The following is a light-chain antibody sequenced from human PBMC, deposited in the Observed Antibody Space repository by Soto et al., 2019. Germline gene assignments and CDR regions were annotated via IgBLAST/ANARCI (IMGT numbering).Light chain of an antibody. CDR2: GAS. J-gene: IGKJ2*01. Sequence: EIVLTQSPGTLSLSPGERATLYCRASQSVSNNYLAWYQQKPGQAPRLLIYGASRRATGIPDRFSGSGSGTDFTLTISRLEPEDFAVYHCQQYGSLPYTFGQGTKVDIK. CDR3: QQYGSLPYT. V-gene: IGKV3-20*01. CDR1: QSVSNNY.